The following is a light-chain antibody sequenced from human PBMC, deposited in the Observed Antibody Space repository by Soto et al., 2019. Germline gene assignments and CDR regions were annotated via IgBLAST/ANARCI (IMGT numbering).Light chain of an antibody. CDR1: QSVSSD. V-gene: IGKV3-15*01. J-gene: IGKJ1*01. Sequence: MVMTQSPATLSVSPGERATLSCRAGQSVSSDVAWYQQKPGQAPRLLIYGASTRATGIPARFSGSGSGTEFSLIISSLESEDSAIYYCQHYNNGWAFGQGTKVEIK. CDR3: QHYNNGWA. CDR2: GAS.